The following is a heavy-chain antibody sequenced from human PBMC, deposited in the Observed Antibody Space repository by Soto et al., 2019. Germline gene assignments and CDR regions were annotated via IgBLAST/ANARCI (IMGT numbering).Heavy chain of an antibody. CDR3: ARVGHEIFGVVISPLGYYYYMDV. Sequence: ASVKVSCKASGYTFTSYDINWVRQATGQGLEWMGWMNPNSGNTGYAQKFQGRVTMTRNTSISTAYMELSSLRSEDTAVYYCARVGHEIFGVVISPLGYYYYMDVWGKGTTVTVSS. CDR2: MNPNSGNT. V-gene: IGHV1-8*01. CDR1: GYTFTSYD. D-gene: IGHD3-3*01. J-gene: IGHJ6*03.